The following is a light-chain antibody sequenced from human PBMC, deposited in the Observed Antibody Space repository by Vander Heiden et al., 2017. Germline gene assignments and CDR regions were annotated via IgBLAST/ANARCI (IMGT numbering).Light chain of an antibody. CDR2: SNN. CDR1: ESNIGINI. V-gene: IGLV1-44*01. J-gene: IGLJ3*02. CDR3: TSWDDSLNGWV. Sequence: SLLTPPPSTSATPRPRTTICGWESESNIGINIVKRYQQFPGPAPKLLIYSNNQRPSGVPDRFSGSKYGTSASLAISGLQSEDEADYYCTSWDDSLNGWVFGGGTKLTVL.